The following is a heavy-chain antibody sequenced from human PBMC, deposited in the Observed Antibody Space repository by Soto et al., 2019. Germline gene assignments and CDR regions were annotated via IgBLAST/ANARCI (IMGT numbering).Heavy chain of an antibody. Sequence: PSETLSLTCAVYGGSFSGYYWSWIRQPPGKGLEWIGEINHSGSTNYNPSLKSRVTISVDTSKNQFSLKLSSVTAADTVVYYCARGRSYVRYWAQGTLVTVSS. CDR3: ARGRSYVRY. J-gene: IGHJ4*02. V-gene: IGHV4-34*01. D-gene: IGHD3-10*02. CDR1: GGSFSGYY. CDR2: INHSGST.